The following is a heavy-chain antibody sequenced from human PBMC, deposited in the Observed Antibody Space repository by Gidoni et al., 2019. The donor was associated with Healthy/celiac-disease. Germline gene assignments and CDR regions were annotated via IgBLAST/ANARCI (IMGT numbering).Heavy chain of an antibody. CDR3: AGGGDYYDSSGYSY. CDR1: DGPFSSYY. J-gene: IGHJ4*02. V-gene: IGHV4-59*01. CDR2: IYYSGVP. Sequence: QVKLQESGPGLEKPSETLSPTCTPPDGPFSSYYWSWIRQPPGKGLEWIRYIYYSGVPNSHPSLRSRVTISVDTSKTQFSLKLSSVTAADAAVYYCAGGGDYYDSSGYSYWGQGTLVTVSS. D-gene: IGHD3-22*01.